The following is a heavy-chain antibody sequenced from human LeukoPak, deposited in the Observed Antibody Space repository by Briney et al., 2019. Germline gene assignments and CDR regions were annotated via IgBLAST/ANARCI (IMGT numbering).Heavy chain of an antibody. D-gene: IGHD3-9*01. CDR1: GGSISGYY. V-gene: IGHV4-59*01. J-gene: IGHJ5*02. CDR2: IYYSGST. CDR3: ARGDYDILTGLRDNWFDP. Sequence: PSETLSLTCTVSGGSISGYYWSWIRQPPGKGLEWIGYIYYSGSTNYNPSLKSRVTISVDTSKNQFSLKLSSVTAADTAVYYCARGDYDILTGLRDNWFDPWGQGTLVTVSS.